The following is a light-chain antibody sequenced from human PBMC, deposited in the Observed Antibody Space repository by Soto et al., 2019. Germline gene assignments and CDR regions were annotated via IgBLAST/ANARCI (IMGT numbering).Light chain of an antibody. Sequence: EIVMTQPPATLSVSPGERATLSCRASQSVSSNLAWYQQKPGQAPRLLIYGASTRATGIPARFSGSGSGTEFTLTISSLQSEDFVVYYCQQYNNWPPRAWTFGQGTKVEIK. CDR3: QQYNNWPPRAWT. CDR2: GAS. CDR1: QSVSSN. J-gene: IGKJ1*01. V-gene: IGKV3-15*01.